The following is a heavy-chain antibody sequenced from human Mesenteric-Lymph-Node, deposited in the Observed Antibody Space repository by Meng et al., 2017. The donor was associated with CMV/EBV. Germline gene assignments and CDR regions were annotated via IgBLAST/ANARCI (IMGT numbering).Heavy chain of an antibody. CDR3: ARADGKWELPEGLEAFDI. CDR1: GGTFSSYA. V-gene: IGHV1-18*01. D-gene: IGHD1-26*01. CDR2: ISAYNGNT. J-gene: IGHJ3*02. Sequence: ASVKVSCKASGGTFSSYAISWVRQAPGQGLEWMGWISAYNGNTNYAQKLQGRVTMTTDTSTSTAYMELRSLRSDDTAVYYCARADGKWELPEGLEAFDIWGQGTMVTVSS.